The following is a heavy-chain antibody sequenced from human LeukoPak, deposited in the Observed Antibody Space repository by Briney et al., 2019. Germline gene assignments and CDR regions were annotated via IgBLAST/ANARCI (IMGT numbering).Heavy chain of an antibody. J-gene: IGHJ4*02. V-gene: IGHV3-30*02. CDR3: AKDSPRNFFDY. Sequence: GGSLRLSCAASGFTFSTYGMHWVRQAPGMGLEWVAFIRNDGNNKYYADSVKGRFTISRDNSKNTLYLQMNSLRAEDTALYYCAKDSPRNFFDYWGQGTLVTVSS. CDR1: GFTFSTYG. CDR2: IRNDGNNK.